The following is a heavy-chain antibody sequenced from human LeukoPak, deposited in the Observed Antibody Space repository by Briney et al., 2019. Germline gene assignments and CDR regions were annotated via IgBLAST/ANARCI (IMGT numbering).Heavy chain of an antibody. CDR3: ARVPVLLTMGGDY. Sequence: GGSLRLSCAASGFTFSSYSMNWVRQAPGKGMEWVSAISSSSNYIYYADSVKGRFTISTDNAKNSLFLQMNSLRAEDTAVYYCARVPVLLTMGGDYWGQGTLVTVSS. J-gene: IGHJ4*02. CDR2: ISSSSNYI. D-gene: IGHD2/OR15-2a*01. V-gene: IGHV3-21*01. CDR1: GFTFSSYS.